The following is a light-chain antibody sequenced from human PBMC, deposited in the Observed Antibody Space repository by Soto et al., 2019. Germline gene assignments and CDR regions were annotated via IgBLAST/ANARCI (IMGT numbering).Light chain of an antibody. V-gene: IGKV3-15*01. CDR3: QQYNNWPRT. Sequence: EIVMTQSPATLSVSPGERATVSCRASQSVSSNLAWYQQKPGQAPRLFIYGASTRATGIPARFSGSGSGTEFTLTIGSLQSEDFAVYYCQQYNNWPRTFGQGTKLEIK. CDR2: GAS. J-gene: IGKJ2*01. CDR1: QSVSSN.